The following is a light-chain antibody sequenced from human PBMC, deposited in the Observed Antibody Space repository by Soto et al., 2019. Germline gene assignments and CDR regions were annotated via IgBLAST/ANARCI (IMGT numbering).Light chain of an antibody. CDR1: HSISVW. CDR2: KAS. J-gene: IGKJ1*01. Sequence: IQMTHSPSSLSASLGDIVTITFGASHSISVWLAWYQQKAGKAPNLMIYKASRLESGVPSRFSGSGSETEFTLTISGLQPGDSATYYCQQYNSYSPTFGQGTKVDIK. V-gene: IGKV1-5*03. CDR3: QQYNSYSPT.